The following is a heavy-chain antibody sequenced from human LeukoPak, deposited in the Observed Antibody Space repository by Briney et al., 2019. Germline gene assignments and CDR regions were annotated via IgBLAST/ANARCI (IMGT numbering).Heavy chain of an antibody. V-gene: IGHV3-48*01. CDR1: GFTFSSYS. Sequence: PGGSLRLSCAASGFTFSSYSMNWVRQAPGKGLEWDSYISSSSSTIYYADSVKGRFTISRDNAKNSLYLQMNSLRAEDTAVYYCARDRLTGYYYDSSGYFYWGQGTLVTVSS. CDR3: ARDRLTGYYYDSSGYFY. J-gene: IGHJ4*02. CDR2: ISSSSSTI. D-gene: IGHD3-22*01.